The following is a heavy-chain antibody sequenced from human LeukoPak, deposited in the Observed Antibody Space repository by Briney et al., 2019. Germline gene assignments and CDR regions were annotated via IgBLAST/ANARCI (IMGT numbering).Heavy chain of an antibody. Sequence: GASVKVSCKASGYTFTSYYMHWVRQAPGQGLEWMGIINPSGGSTSYAQKFQGRVTMTRDTSTSTVYMELSSLRSEDTAVYYCARVPRNYDSSGYYPYYFDYWGQGTLVTVSS. CDR1: GYTFTSYY. CDR3: ARVPRNYDSSGYYPYYFDY. J-gene: IGHJ4*02. D-gene: IGHD3-22*01. V-gene: IGHV1-46*01. CDR2: INPSGGST.